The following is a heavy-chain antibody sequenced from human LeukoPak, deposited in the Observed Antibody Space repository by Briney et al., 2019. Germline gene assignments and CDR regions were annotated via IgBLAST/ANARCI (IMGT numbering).Heavy chain of an antibody. Sequence: PGGSLRLSCAASGFTVSSNYMSWVRQAPGKGLEWVSVIYSGGSTYYADSVKGRFTISRDNSKNALYLQMNSLRAEDTAVYYCARVKEVYYYFDLWGRGTLVTVSS. V-gene: IGHV3-53*01. J-gene: IGHJ2*01. CDR1: GFTVSSNY. CDR2: IYSGGST. CDR3: ARVKEVYYYFDL.